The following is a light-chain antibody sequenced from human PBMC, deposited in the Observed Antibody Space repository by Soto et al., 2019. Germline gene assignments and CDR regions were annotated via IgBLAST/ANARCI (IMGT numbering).Light chain of an antibody. CDR1: SSDVGGYNS. CDR3: SSFTSSSTLYV. Sequence: QSVLTQPASVSGSPGQSITISCTGTSSDVGGYNSVSRYQQHPGKAPKLMIYEVSNRPSGVSNRFSGSKSGNTASLTVSGLQAEDEADYYCSSFTSSSTLYVFGTGTKVTVL. J-gene: IGLJ1*01. CDR2: EVS. V-gene: IGLV2-14*01.